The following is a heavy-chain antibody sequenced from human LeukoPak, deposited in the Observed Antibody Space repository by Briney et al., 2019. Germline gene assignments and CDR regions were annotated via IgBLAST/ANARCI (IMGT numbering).Heavy chain of an antibody. D-gene: IGHD1-1*01. CDR3: VRHSGSVYGSGDS. CDR2: IGSSGVDT. Sequence: GGSLRLSCAASGFTFSSYAMSWFRQAPGKGLEWVSTIGSSGVDTYYADSVKGRFTISKDIAKNTLQMNSLRGEDTAVYYCVRHSGSVYGSGDSWGQGTLVTVSS. J-gene: IGHJ4*02. V-gene: IGHV3-23*01. CDR1: GFTFSSYA.